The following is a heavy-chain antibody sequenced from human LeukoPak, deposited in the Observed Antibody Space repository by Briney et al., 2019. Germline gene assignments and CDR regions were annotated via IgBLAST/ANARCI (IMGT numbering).Heavy chain of an antibody. CDR1: GFTFDDYA. D-gene: IGHD3-22*01. Sequence: GGSLRLSCAASGFTFDDYAMHWVRQAPGKGLEWVSGISWNSGSIGYADSVKGRFTISRDNAKNSLYLQMNSLRAEDTALYYCATLVMGGYWGQGTLVTVSS. V-gene: IGHV3-9*01. J-gene: IGHJ4*02. CDR3: ATLVMGGY. CDR2: ISWNSGSI.